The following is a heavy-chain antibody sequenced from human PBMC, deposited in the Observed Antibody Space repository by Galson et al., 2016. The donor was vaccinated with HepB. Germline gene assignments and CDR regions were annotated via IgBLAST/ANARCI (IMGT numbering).Heavy chain of an antibody. CDR2: ISSYSSTT. D-gene: IGHD1-26*01. Sequence: SLRLSCAASGFTVSSSSMGWVRQAPGKGLEWASYISSYSSTTHYADSVKGRFTISRDNAKNTLYLQMNSLRAEDTAVYYCARGGSRPIDYWGQGTLVTVSS. CDR1: GFTVSSSS. V-gene: IGHV3-48*01. J-gene: IGHJ4*02. CDR3: ARGGSRPIDY.